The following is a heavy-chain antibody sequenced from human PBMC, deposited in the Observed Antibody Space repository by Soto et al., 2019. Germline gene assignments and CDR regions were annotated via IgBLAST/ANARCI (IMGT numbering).Heavy chain of an antibody. J-gene: IGHJ5*02. Sequence: SETLSLTCTVSGGSTSRGGYYWSWIRQYPGKGLEWIGFVYYSGSTYYNPSLKSRVIISVDTSKKQFSLKLSSVTAADTAVYYCARDAALKWFDPWGQGTLVT. CDR1: GGSTSRGGYY. V-gene: IGHV4-31*03. CDR2: VYYSGST. CDR3: ARDAALKWFDP. D-gene: IGHD2-15*01.